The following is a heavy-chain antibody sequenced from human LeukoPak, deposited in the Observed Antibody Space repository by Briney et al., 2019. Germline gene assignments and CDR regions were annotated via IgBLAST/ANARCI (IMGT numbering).Heavy chain of an antibody. J-gene: IGHJ4*02. CDR1: GGSISSYY. D-gene: IGHD1-26*01. V-gene: IGHV4-59*12. CDR3: ARSSEGGSYYDY. CDR2: IYYSGST. Sequence: SETLSLTCTVSGGSISSYYWSWIRQPPGKGLEWIGYIYYSGSTNYNPSLKSRVTISVDTSKNQFSLKLSSVTAADTAVYYCARSSEGGSYYDYWGQGTLVTVSS.